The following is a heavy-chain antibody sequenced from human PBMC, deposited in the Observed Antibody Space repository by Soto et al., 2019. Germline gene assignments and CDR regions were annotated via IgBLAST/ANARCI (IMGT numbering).Heavy chain of an antibody. J-gene: IGHJ4*02. Sequence: QVQLQQWGAGLLKPSETLSLTCAVYGGSFSGYYWSWIRQPPGKGLVWIGEINHSVSTNYNPSLKSRVTIAVDTSKNQFSLQLSSVTAADKAVYYCAREGYCSGGSCYSRTLDYWGQGTLVTVSS. V-gene: IGHV4-34*01. CDR3: AREGYCSGGSCYSRTLDY. CDR1: GGSFSGYY. D-gene: IGHD2-15*01. CDR2: INHSVST.